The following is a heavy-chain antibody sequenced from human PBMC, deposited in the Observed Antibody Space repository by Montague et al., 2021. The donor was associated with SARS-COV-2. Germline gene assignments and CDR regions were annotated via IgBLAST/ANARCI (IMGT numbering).Heavy chain of an antibody. J-gene: IGHJ4*02. Sequence: PALVKPTQTLTLTCTFSGFSLNTSGMCVSWIRQPPGKALEWLALIDWDEDQYYSTSLKTRLTISKDTSKNQVVLTMTNMYPIDTATYYCARSYGDYRDSYFDYWGQGTLVTVSS. CDR1: GFSLNTSGMC. V-gene: IGHV2-70*01. CDR3: ARSYGDYRDSYFDY. CDR2: IDWDEDQ. D-gene: IGHD4-17*01.